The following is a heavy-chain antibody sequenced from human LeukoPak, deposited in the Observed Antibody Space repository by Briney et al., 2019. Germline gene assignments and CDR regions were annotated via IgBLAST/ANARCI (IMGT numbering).Heavy chain of an antibody. V-gene: IGHV3-23*01. CDR1: GFTFSSYA. CDR2: ISGSGGST. CDR3: AKDRDRGDILTGYYLGYYYYGMDV. D-gene: IGHD3-9*01. Sequence: GGSLRLSCAASGFTFSSYAMSWVRQAPGKGLEWVSAISGSGGSTYYADSVKGRFTISRDNSKNTLYLQMNSQRAEDTAVYYCAKDRDRGDILTGYYLGYYYYGMDVWGQGTTVTVSS. J-gene: IGHJ6*02.